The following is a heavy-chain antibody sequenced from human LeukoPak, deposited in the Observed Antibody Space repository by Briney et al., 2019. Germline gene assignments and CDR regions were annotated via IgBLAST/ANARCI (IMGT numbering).Heavy chain of an antibody. D-gene: IGHD6-6*01. CDR2: ISGSGGST. Sequence: PGGSLRLSCAASRFTFSSYAMSWVRQAPGKGLEWVSTISGSGGSTYYADSVKGRFTISRDISKNTLFLQMNSLRADDTAVYYCAKAKYSSSSDLLDYWGQGTLVTVSS. V-gene: IGHV3-23*01. CDR3: AKAKYSSSSDLLDY. J-gene: IGHJ4*02. CDR1: RFTFSSYA.